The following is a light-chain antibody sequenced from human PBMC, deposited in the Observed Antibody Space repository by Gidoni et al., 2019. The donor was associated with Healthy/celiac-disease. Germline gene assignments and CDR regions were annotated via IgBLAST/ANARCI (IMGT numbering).Light chain of an antibody. CDR3: QSYDSSLSAYVV. J-gene: IGLJ2*01. V-gene: IGLV1-40*01. CDR1: SSNIGAGYD. Sequence: QSVLTQPPPVSGSPGPAVTISCTGSSSNIGAGYDVHSYQQLPGTAPKLLIYGNSNRPSGGPDRFSGSKSGTSASLAITGLQAEDEADYYCQSYDSSLSAYVVFGGGTKLTVL. CDR2: GNS.